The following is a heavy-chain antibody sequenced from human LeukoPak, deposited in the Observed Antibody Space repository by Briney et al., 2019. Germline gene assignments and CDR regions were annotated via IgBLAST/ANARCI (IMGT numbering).Heavy chain of an antibody. CDR3: ARRGGTNSRYDILTGYYRYYFDY. Sequence: PGGSLRLSCAASGVTFSSYSMNWVRQAPGKGLEWVSSISSSNSYIYYAYSVKGRFTISRDNAKNSLYLQMSSLRAEDTAVYYCARRGGTNSRYDILTGYYRYYFDYWGQGTLVTVSS. CDR2: ISSSNSYI. CDR1: GVTFSSYS. V-gene: IGHV3-21*01. D-gene: IGHD3-9*01. J-gene: IGHJ4*02.